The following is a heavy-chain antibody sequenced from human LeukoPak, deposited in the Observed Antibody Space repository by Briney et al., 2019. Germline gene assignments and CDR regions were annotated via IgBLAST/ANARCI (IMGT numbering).Heavy chain of an antibody. CDR2: ISWNSGSI. Sequence: GGSLRLSCAASGFTFDDYAMHWVRQAPGKGLEWVSGISWNSGSIGYADSVKGRFTISRDNAKNSLYLQMNSLRAEDMALYYCAKGSSGYLDDAFDIWGQGTMVTVSS. D-gene: IGHD5-12*01. V-gene: IGHV3-9*03. CDR1: GFTFDDYA. J-gene: IGHJ3*02. CDR3: AKGSSGYLDDAFDI.